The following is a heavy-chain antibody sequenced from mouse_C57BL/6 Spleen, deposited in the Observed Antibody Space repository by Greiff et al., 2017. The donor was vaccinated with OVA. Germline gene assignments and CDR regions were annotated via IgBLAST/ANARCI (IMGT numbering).Heavy chain of an antibody. CDR2: IAPEDGDT. CDR3: TTHYYAMDY. V-gene: IGHV14-1*01. CDR1: GFNIKDYY. J-gene: IGHJ4*01. Sequence: EVQLQQSGAELVRPGASVKLSCTASGFNIKDYYMHWVKQRPEQGLEWIGRIAPEDGDTEYAPKFQGKATMTADTSSNPAYLQLSSLTSEDTAVYYCTTHYYAMDYWGQGTSVTVSS.